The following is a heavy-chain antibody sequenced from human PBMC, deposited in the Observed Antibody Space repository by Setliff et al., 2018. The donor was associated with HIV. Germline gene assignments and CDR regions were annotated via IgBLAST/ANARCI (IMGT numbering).Heavy chain of an antibody. V-gene: IGHV4-59*08. J-gene: IGHJ4*02. Sequence: SETLSLTCKVSGAPISSYYWNWIRQPPGKGLEWIGYIYNSGYSNSKPSLKSRVTISVDTSKNQFSLKLYSVTAADTAVYYCARVLSNGWSGGVDYWGQGTLVTVSS. CDR3: ARVLSNGWSGGVDY. CDR1: GAPISSYY. CDR2: IYNSGYS. D-gene: IGHD6-19*01.